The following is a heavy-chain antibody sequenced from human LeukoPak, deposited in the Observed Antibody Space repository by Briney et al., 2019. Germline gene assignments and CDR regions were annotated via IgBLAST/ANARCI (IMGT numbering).Heavy chain of an antibody. V-gene: IGHV1-2*02. CDR1: ANTLGYY. J-gene: IGHJ4*02. D-gene: IGHD3-10*01. CDR3: ARGLSITMVRAPFY. Sequence: ASVKVSCKASANTLGYYIHWVRQAPGQGLEWMGWINPNSGGTNYAQKFQGRVTMTRDTSISTAFMELSRLRSDDTAVYYCARGLSITMVRAPFYWGPGTPVTVSS. CDR2: INPNSGGT.